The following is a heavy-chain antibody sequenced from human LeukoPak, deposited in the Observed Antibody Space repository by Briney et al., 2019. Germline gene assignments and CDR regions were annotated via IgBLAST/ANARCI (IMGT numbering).Heavy chain of an antibody. Sequence: KPSETLSLTCTVSGYSISSGYYWGWIRQPPGKGLEWIGSIYHSGSTYYNPSLKSRVTISVDTSKNQFSLKLSSVTAADTAVYYCARGRWRRHSYYYYMDVWGKGTTVTVSS. J-gene: IGHJ6*03. CDR1: GYSISSGYY. CDR3: ARGRWRRHSYYYYMDV. V-gene: IGHV4-38-2*02. D-gene: IGHD3-3*01. CDR2: IYHSGST.